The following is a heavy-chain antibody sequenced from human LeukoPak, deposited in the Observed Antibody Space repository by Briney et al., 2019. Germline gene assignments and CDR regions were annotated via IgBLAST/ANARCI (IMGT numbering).Heavy chain of an antibody. D-gene: IGHD6-13*01. CDR3: AKAIYSSSRMDV. CDR2: ISGSGGST. J-gene: IGHJ4*02. Sequence: GGSLRLSCAASGSTFSSYAMSWVRQAPGKGLEWVSAISGSGGSTYYADSVKGRFTISRDNSKNTLYLQMNSLRAEDTAVYYCAKAIYSSSRMDVWGQGTLVTVSS. CDR1: GSTFSSYA. V-gene: IGHV3-23*01.